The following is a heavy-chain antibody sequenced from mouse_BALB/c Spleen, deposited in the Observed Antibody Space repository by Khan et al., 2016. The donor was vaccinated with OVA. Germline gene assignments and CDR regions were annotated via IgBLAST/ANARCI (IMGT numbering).Heavy chain of an antibody. CDR3: ARWFAY. J-gene: IGHJ3*01. V-gene: IGHV3-2*02. CDR2: INYSGGT. Sequence: VQLQQSGPGLVKPSQSLSLTCTVTGYSITSDYAWSWIRQFPGNKLEWMGYINYSGGTSYLPSLKSRISITRDTSKNQFFLQLNSVTTEDSATYYCARWFAYWGQGTLVTVS. CDR1: GYSITSDYA.